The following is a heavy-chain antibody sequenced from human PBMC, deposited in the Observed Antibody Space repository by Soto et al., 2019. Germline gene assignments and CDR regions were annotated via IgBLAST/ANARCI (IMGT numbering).Heavy chain of an antibody. CDR2: ISYDGSNK. J-gene: IGHJ4*02. V-gene: IGHV3-30*18. Sequence: GALRLSCAASGFTFSSYGMHWVRQAPGKGLEWVAVISYDGSNKYYADSVKGRFTISRDNSKNTLYLQMNSLRAEDTAVYYCAKDFGSPMLCHYFDYWGQGTLVTVSS. CDR1: GFTFSSYG. CDR3: AKDFGSPMLCHYFDY. D-gene: IGHD2-2*01.